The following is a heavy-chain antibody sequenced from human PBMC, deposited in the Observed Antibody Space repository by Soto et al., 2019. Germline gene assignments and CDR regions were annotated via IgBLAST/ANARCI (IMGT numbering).Heavy chain of an antibody. CDR2: IYYSGST. J-gene: IGHJ6*03. D-gene: IGHD4-17*01. CDR1: GGSISSGGYY. Sequence: QVQLQESGPGLVKPSQTLSLTCTVSGGSISSGGYYWSWIRQHPGKGLEWIGYIYYSGSTYYNPSLKIRVTISVDTSKNQFSLKLSSVTAADTAVYYCARGLYGDYYYYYMDVWGKGTTVTVSS. V-gene: IGHV4-31*03. CDR3: ARGLYGDYYYYYMDV.